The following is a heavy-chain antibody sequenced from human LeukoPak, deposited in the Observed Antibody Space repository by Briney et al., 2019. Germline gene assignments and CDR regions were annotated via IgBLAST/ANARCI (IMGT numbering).Heavy chain of an antibody. V-gene: IGHV3-21*01. CDR2: ISSSGVYI. J-gene: IGHJ4*02. Sequence: PGGSLRLSCAASGFTFSSYSMKWVRQAPGKGLEWVSSISSSGVYIYHADSVKGRSTISRDNAKNSLYLQMNSLRAEDTAVYYCARGEDYWGQGTLVTVSS. CDR3: ARGEDY. CDR1: GFTFSSYS.